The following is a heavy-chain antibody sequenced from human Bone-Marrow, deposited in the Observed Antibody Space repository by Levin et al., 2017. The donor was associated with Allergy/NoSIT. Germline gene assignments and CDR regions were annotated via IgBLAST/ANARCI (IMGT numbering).Heavy chain of an antibody. J-gene: IGHJ4*02. V-gene: IGHV3-48*01. CDR1: GFAFSGYG. CDR2: ISSSGSTI. Sequence: GESLKISCAASGFAFSGYGMNWVRQAPGKGLEWVSYISSSGSTISYADSVKGRFTISRDNAKNSLYLQMNSLRAEDMAEYYCARGGAARPDYWGQGTLVTVS. CDR3: ARGGAARPDY. D-gene: IGHD6-6*01.